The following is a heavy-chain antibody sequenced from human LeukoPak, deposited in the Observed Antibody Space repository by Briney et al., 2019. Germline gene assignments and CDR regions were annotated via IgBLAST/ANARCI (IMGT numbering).Heavy chain of an antibody. CDR2: IYTSGST. V-gene: IGHV4-4*07. CDR3: ARVRQFGVVIPDAFDI. CDR1: GGSISSYY. J-gene: IGHJ3*02. Sequence: PSETQSFTCTVSGGSISSYYWSWIRQPAGKGLEWIGRIYTSGSTNYNPSLKSRVTMSVDTSKNQFSLKLSSVTAADTAVYYCARVRQFGVVIPDAFDIWGQGTMVTVSS. D-gene: IGHD3-3*01.